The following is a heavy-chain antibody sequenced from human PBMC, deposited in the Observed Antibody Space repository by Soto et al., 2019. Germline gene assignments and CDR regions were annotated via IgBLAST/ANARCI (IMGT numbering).Heavy chain of an antibody. CDR2: ISYDGSNK. D-gene: IGHD3-10*01. Sequence: QVQVVECGGGVVQPGRSLRLSCAASGFTFSSYAMHWVSQAPGNGMEWVAVISYDGSNKYYADSVKGRFTISRDNSKNTMYLQLNSLRSEDTAVYYCASDLIWFWEQMVGHWGQGTLVTVSS. CDR1: GFTFSSYA. CDR3: ASDLIWFWEQMVGH. J-gene: IGHJ4*02. V-gene: IGHV3-30-3*01.